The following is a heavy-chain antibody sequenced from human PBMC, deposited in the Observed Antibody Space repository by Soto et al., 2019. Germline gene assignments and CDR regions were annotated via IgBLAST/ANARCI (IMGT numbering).Heavy chain of an antibody. D-gene: IGHD2-2*01. J-gene: IGHJ3*02. CDR3: ARAKIVVVPAAPKWAFDI. CDR1: GGTFSSYA. V-gene: IGHV1-69*01. CDR2: IIPIFGTA. Sequence: QVQLVQSGAEVKKPGSSVKVSCKASGGTFSSYAISWVRQAPGQGLEWMGGIIPIFGTANYAQKFQGRVTITADEYTSTAYMELSSLRSEDTAVYYCARAKIVVVPAAPKWAFDIWGQGTMVTGSS.